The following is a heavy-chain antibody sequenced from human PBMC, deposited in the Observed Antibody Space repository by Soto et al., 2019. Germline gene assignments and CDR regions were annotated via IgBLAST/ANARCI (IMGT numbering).Heavy chain of an antibody. V-gene: IGHV3-48*03. Sequence: EVQLVESGGGLVQPGGSLRLSCAASGFTFSSYEMNWVRQAPGKGLEWVSYISGSGRTIYYADSVKGRFTISRDSAKKSLFLQMNSLRAEDTALYYCARGDDNSGYYYAFDSWGQGTPVTVSS. J-gene: IGHJ4*02. CDR2: ISGSGRTI. D-gene: IGHD3-22*01. CDR3: ARGDDNSGYYYAFDS. CDR1: GFTFSSYE.